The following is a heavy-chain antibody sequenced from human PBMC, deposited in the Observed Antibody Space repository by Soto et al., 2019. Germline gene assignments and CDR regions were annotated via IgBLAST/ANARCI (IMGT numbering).Heavy chain of an antibody. CDR1: GGSISSGGYY. D-gene: IGHD4-17*01. J-gene: IGHJ4*02. CDR3: ASLTTVTGSFDY. CDR2: IYYSGRT. Sequence: QVQLQESGPGLVKPSQTLSLTCTVSGGSISSGGYYWSWIRHPPGKGLAWIGYIYYSGRTYSNPSLTSRVTISVDTSKNQFSLKLSSVTAADTAVYYCASLTTVTGSFDYWGQGTLVTVSS. V-gene: IGHV4-30-4*01.